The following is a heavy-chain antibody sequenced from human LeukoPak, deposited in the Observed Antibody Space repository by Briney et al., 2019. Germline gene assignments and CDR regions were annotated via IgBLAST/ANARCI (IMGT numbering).Heavy chain of an antibody. CDR1: GFTFSRYT. CDR2: ISSGSNTI. CDR3: ARVAEIQLWLRSAFDY. V-gene: IGHV3-48*02. D-gene: IGHD5-18*01. Sequence: GGSLRLSCAASGFTFSRYTMNWVRQAPGKGLEWVSFISSGSNTIYYADSVKGRFTISRDNAESSLYLQMNSLRDEDTAVYYCARVAEIQLWLRSAFDYWGQGTVVTVSS. J-gene: IGHJ4*02.